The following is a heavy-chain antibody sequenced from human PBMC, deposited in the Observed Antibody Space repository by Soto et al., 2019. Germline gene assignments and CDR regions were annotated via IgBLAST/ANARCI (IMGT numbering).Heavy chain of an antibody. CDR1: GGSITSFY. CDR2: IYSSGTT. J-gene: IGHJ4*02. Sequence: QVQLQESGPGLVKPSEALSLTCTVSGGSITSFYWSWIRQPAGKGLEWIGRIYSSGTTNYNPSLKSRVTMSVDTSKNQVSVNLSSVTAADTAVYYCTRDRIVGTSYFDYWGQGTLVTVSS. D-gene: IGHD1-26*01. CDR3: TRDRIVGTSYFDY. V-gene: IGHV4-4*07.